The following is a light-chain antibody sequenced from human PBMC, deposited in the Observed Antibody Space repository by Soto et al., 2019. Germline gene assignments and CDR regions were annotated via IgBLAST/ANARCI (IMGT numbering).Light chain of an antibody. V-gene: IGLV2-14*01. CDR1: STDVGSHNY. J-gene: IGLJ1*01. CDR2: EVN. Sequence: QSALTQAASVSESPGQSISLSCGGTSTDVGSHNYVSWYQQHPGKAPKLIIFEVNNRPSGVSHRFSGSKSGSTASLTVSGLQADDEAEYYCASYAGTKLFVFGSGTKLTVL. CDR3: ASYAGTKLFV.